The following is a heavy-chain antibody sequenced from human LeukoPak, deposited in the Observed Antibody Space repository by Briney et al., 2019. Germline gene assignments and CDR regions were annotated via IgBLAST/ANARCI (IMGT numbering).Heavy chain of an antibody. J-gene: IGHJ4*02. V-gene: IGHV1-24*01. Sequence: GASVKVSCKVSGYTLTELSMHWVRQAPGKGLEWMGGFDPEDGETIYAQKFQGRVTMTEDTATDTAYMELSSLRYEDTAVYYCATVGYGYNYFGYWGQGTLVTVSS. D-gene: IGHD5-18*01. CDR2: FDPEDGET. CDR1: GYTLTELS. CDR3: ATVGYGYNYFGY.